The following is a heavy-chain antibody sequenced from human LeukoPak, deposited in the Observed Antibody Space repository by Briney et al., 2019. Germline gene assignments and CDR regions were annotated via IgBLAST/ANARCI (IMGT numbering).Heavy chain of an antibody. D-gene: IGHD3-22*01. Sequence: GGSLRLSCAASGFTFSSCAMSWVRQAPGKGLEWVSGISGSGASTYYADSVRGRFTISRDNSKNTRYLQMNSLRAEDTAVYYCAKAYYDSSGYYSFDYWGQGTLVTVSS. V-gene: IGHV3-23*01. J-gene: IGHJ4*02. CDR1: GFTFSSCA. CDR2: ISGSGAST. CDR3: AKAYYDSSGYYSFDY.